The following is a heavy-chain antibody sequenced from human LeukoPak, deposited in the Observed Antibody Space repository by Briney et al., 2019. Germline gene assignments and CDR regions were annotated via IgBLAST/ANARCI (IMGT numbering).Heavy chain of an antibody. J-gene: IGHJ6*02. Sequence: GGSLRLSCAASGFTFSSYAMSWVRQAPGKGLEWVSAISGSGGSTYYADSEKGRFTISRDNSKNTLYLQMNSLRAEDTAVYYCAKAQGSGSHYGMDVWGQGTTVTVSS. D-gene: IGHD3-10*01. CDR1: GFTFSSYA. CDR2: ISGSGGST. V-gene: IGHV3-23*01. CDR3: AKAQGSGSHYGMDV.